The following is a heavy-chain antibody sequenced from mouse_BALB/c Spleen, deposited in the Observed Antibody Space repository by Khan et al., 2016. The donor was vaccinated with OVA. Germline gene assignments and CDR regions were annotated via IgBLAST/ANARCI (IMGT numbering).Heavy chain of an antibody. Sequence: QIQLVQSGPELKKPGETVKISCKASGYTFTNYGMNWVKQAPGKGLKWMGWINTYTGEPTYADDFKGRFAFSLETSASTAYLEIHNLKNEDTSTYFCARSNGNYGFVYWGQGTLVTVSA. J-gene: IGHJ3*01. V-gene: IGHV9-3-1*01. CDR3: ARSNGNYGFVY. CDR2: INTYTGEP. D-gene: IGHD2-1*01. CDR1: GYTFTNYG.